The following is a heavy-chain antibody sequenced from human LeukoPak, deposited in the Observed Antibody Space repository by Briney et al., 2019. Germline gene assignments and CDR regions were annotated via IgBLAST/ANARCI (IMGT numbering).Heavy chain of an antibody. Sequence: SETLSLTCTVSGGSISSYYWSWLRQPAGKGLEWIGRIYTSGSTNYDPSLRSRVTMSVDTSKNQFSLKLSSVTAADTAVYYCARDFGYGDYRSSVDIWGQGTMVTVSS. CDR2: IYTSGST. D-gene: IGHD4-17*01. J-gene: IGHJ3*02. CDR3: ARDFGYGDYRSSVDI. V-gene: IGHV4-4*07. CDR1: GGSISSYY.